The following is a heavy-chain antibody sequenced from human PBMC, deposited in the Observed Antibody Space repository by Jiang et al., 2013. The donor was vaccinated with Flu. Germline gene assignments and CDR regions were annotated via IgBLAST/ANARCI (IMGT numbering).Heavy chain of an antibody. D-gene: IGHD3-10*01. CDR2: IYYSGST. V-gene: IGHV4-39*02. J-gene: IGHJ3*02. Sequence: GSGLVKPSETLSLTCTVSGGSISSSSYYWGWIRQPPGKGLEWIGSIYYSGSTYYNPSLKSRVTISVDTSKNHFSLKLSSVTAADTAVYYCARGGYSYASGIHAFDIWGQGTMVTVSS. CDR3: ARGGYSYASGIHAFDI. CDR1: GGSISSSSYY.